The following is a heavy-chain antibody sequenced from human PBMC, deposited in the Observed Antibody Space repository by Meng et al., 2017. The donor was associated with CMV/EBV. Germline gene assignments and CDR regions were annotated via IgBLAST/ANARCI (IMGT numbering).Heavy chain of an antibody. CDR3: ARDLNVVVPAAMDGTTAKNKLGYYYYGMDV. CDR2: IYSGGST. Sequence: GGSLRLSCAATGFTVSSNYMSWVRQAPGKGLEWVSVIYSGGSTYYADSVKGRFTISRDNSKNTLYLQMNSLRAEDTAVYYCARDLNVVVPAAMDGTTAKNKLGYYYYGMDVWGQGTTVTVSS. V-gene: IGHV3-66*02. J-gene: IGHJ6*02. CDR1: GFTVSSNY. D-gene: IGHD2-2*01.